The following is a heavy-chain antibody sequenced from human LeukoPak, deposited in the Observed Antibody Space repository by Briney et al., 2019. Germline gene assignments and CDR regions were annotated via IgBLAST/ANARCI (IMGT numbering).Heavy chain of an antibody. J-gene: IGHJ4*02. D-gene: IGHD2-8*01. V-gene: IGHV4-39*07. Sequence: SETLSLTCTVSGGSISSYYWAWIRQPPGKGLEWIGSIFYAGSTYYNPSLKSRVTLSVDTSKNQVSLKLNSVTAADTAMFYCARGSLTEDYWGQGTLVTVSS. CDR3: ARGSLTEDY. CDR2: IFYAGST. CDR1: GGSISSYY.